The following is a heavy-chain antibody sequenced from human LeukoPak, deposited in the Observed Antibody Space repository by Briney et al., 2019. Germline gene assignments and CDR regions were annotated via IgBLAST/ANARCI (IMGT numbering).Heavy chain of an antibody. Sequence: PGGSLRLSCAASGFTFSSYEMNWVRQAPGKELEWVAHVSSSGSAVYYADSVKGRFTISRDNAKDSLFLQMNSLRTEDTAVYYCAKDRCSNGIGCYYYYMEVWGKGTTVTISS. CDR2: VSSSGSAV. CDR3: AKDRCSNGIGCYYYYMEV. V-gene: IGHV3-48*03. CDR1: GFTFSSYE. D-gene: IGHD2-8*01. J-gene: IGHJ6*03.